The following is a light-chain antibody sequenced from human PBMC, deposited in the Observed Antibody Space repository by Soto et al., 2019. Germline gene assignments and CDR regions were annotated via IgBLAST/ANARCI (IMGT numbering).Light chain of an antibody. Sequence: QSALTQPPSASGSPGQSVTISCTGTSSDVGGYNYVSWYQQHPGKAPKLIISEVSKRPSGVPDRFPSSKSGNTASLTVSGRWAEDEADYYCCTHSGSNNYVFGMDTMLTAL. CDR3: CTHSGSNNYV. CDR2: EVS. J-gene: IGLJ1*01. V-gene: IGLV2-8*01. CDR1: SSDVGGYNY.